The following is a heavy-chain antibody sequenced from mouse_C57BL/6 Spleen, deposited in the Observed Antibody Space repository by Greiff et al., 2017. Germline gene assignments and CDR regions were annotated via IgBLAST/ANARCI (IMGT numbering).Heavy chain of an antibody. CDR1: GYTFTSYW. J-gene: IGHJ4*01. CDR2: IDPSDSET. CDR3: TRRRDGSYGGAMDY. V-gene: IGHV1-52*01. D-gene: IGHD1-1*02. Sequence: VQLQQPGAELVRPGSSVKLSCKASGYTFTSYWMHWVKQRPIQGLEWIGNIDPSDSETHYNQKFKDKATLPVDQSSSTAYMQLSILTSEDSAVXCCTRRRDGSYGGAMDYWGQGTSVTVSS.